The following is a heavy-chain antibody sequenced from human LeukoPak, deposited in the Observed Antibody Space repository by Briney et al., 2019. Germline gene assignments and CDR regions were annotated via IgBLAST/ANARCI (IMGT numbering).Heavy chain of an antibody. Sequence: GRSLRLSCAASGFTFSSYSMNWVRQAPGKGLEWVSYISSSSSTIYYADSVKGRFTISRDNAKNSLYLQMNSLRAEDTAVYYCARERYCTNGVCSNYYYYYMDVWGKGTTVTVSS. CDR3: ARERYCTNGVCSNYYYYYMDV. D-gene: IGHD2-8*01. J-gene: IGHJ6*03. CDR2: ISSSSSTI. V-gene: IGHV3-48*01. CDR1: GFTFSSYS.